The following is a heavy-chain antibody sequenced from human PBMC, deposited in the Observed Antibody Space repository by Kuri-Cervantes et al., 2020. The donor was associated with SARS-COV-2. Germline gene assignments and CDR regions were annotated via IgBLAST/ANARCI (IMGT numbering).Heavy chain of an antibody. CDR1: GGSFSGYY. CDR3: ARGNSGSYYFVYYYYGMDV. CDR2: INHSGST. Sequence: SETLSLTCAVYGGSFSGYYWGWIRQPPGKGLEWIGEINHSGSTNYNPSLKSRVTISVDTSKNQFSLKLSSVTAADTAVYYCARGNSGSYYFVYYYYGMDVWGQGNRVNVAS. V-gene: IGHV4-34*01. D-gene: IGHD1-26*01. J-gene: IGHJ6*01.